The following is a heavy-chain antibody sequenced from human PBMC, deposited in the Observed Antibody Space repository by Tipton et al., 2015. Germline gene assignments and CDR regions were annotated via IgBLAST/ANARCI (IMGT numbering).Heavy chain of an antibody. D-gene: IGHD6-19*01. CDR2: IQYSGST. CDR1: SDSISKYY. V-gene: IGHV4-59*01. Sequence: TLSLTCSVSSDSISKYYWSWIRQPPGKELEWIGYIQYSGSTNYNPSLKSRVTISVDTSKTQFSLKMSSVTASDTAVYYCARAPGSGWVGTWGQGTLVTVSS. CDR3: ARAPGSGWVGT. J-gene: IGHJ5*02.